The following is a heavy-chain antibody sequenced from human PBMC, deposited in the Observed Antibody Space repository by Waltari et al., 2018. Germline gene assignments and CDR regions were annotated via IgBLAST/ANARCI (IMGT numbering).Heavy chain of an antibody. Sequence: QVQLQESGPGLVKPSQTLSLTCTVSGGSISSGSYYWSWIRQPAGKGLEWNGRIYTRGSTNYDPALKRRVTISVDTSKNQFSLKLSSVTAADTAVYYCAIGSEGQQLGYWGQGTLVTVSS. CDR3: AIGSEGQQLGY. V-gene: IGHV4-61*02. D-gene: IGHD6-13*01. J-gene: IGHJ4*02. CDR2: IYTRGST. CDR1: GGSISSGSYY.